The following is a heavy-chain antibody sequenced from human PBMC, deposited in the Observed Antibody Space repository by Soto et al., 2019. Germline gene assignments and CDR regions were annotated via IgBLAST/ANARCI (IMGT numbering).Heavy chain of an antibody. J-gene: IGHJ4*02. V-gene: IGHV3-33*01. CDR3: VRTACVINNCSYRGVR. D-gene: IGHD1-20*01. CDR2: IGFDGTNI. Sequence: QGQLVESGGGVVQPGRSLRLSCVASGFDFKTYGMHWVRQAPGKGLEWVAVIGFDGTNIHYSDSVRGRFSISRYNSENTVSLQMNSLRVEETALYYCVRTACVINNCSYRGVRWGQGTLVTV. CDR1: GFDFKTYG.